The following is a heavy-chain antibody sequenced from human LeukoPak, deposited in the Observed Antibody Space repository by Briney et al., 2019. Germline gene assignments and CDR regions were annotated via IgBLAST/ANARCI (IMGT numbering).Heavy chain of an antibody. CDR3: ARGRAPLRVEFGD. D-gene: IGHD3-16*01. J-gene: IGHJ4*02. CDR2: IYSGGST. V-gene: IGHV4-4*09. Sequence: PSETLSLTCNASGGSLSSHYCSWIRQAPGQGLEWIGFIYSGGSTTYNPSLKSRVSISADTSKNQFSLKMTSLTAADTAVYYCARGRAPLRVEFGDWGQGALVTVSS. CDR1: GGSLSSHY.